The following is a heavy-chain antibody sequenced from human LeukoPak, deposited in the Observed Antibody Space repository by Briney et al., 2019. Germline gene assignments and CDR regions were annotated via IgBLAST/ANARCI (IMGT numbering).Heavy chain of an antibody. D-gene: IGHD3-10*01. CDR3: ARVVWFGRNWFDP. CDR2: IKQDGSEK. V-gene: IGHV3-7*01. J-gene: IGHJ5*02. CDR1: GFTFSSYW. Sequence: TGGSLRLSCAASGFTFSSYWMSWVRQAPGKGLEWVANIKQDGSEKYYVDSVKGRFTISRDNAKNSLYLQMNSLRAEDTAVYYCARVVWFGRNWFDPWGQGTLVTVSS.